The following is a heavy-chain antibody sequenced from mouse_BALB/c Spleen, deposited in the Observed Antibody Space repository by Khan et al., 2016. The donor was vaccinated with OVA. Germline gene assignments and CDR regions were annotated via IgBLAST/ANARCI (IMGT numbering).Heavy chain of an antibody. Sequence: VQLQQSGAELARPGASVKLSCKASGYTFTDYYINWVKQRTGQGLEWIGEISPGSGDTYYNEKFKGKATLTADTSSSTVYMQLSSLTAEASAVNFCARRNYFGYTFDYWGQGTLVTVSA. CDR3: ARRNYFGYTFDY. CDR1: GYTFTDYY. V-gene: IGHV1-77*01. D-gene: IGHD1-2*01. J-gene: IGHJ3*01. CDR2: ISPGSGDT.